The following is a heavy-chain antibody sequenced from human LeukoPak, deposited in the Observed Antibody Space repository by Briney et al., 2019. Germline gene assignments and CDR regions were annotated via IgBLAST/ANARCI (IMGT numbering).Heavy chain of an antibody. CDR2: ISSSSTYI. D-gene: IGHD1-1*01. CDR3: ATRPTGKGNGMDV. CDR1: GFTFSSYW. Sequence: GGSLRLSCAASGFTFSSYWMTWVRQAPGKGLEWVSSISSSSTYIYYADSVKGRFTISRDNAKNSLYLRMNSLRAEDTAVYYCATRPTGKGNGMDVWGQGTTVTVSS. V-gene: IGHV3-21*01. J-gene: IGHJ6*02.